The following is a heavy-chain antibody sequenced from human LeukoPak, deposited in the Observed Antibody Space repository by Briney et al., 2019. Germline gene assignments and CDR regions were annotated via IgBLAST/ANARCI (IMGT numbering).Heavy chain of an antibody. V-gene: IGHV4-59*08. D-gene: IGHD3-10*01. J-gene: IGHJ4*02. CDR1: GGSTSSYY. Sequence: SETLSLTCTVSGGSTSSYYWNWIRQPPGKGLEWIGYIYYSGSTNYNPSLKSRVTISVDTSKNQFSLKLSSVTAADTAVCYCASLGESSVFDYWGQGTLVTVSS. CDR3: ASLGESSVFDY. CDR2: IYYSGST.